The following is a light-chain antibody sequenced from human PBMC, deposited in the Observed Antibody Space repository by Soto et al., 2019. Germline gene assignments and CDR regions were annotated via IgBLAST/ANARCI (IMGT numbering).Light chain of an antibody. Sequence: EVVLTQSPGTLSLSPGERATLSCRASQTVRNNYLAWYQQKPGQAPRLLIYDASSRATGIPDRFRGSGSGTDFTLTISRLEPEDFAVYYCQQYGSSPTFGQGTRLEI. CDR2: DAS. J-gene: IGKJ5*01. V-gene: IGKV3-20*01. CDR3: QQYGSSPT. CDR1: QTVRNNY.